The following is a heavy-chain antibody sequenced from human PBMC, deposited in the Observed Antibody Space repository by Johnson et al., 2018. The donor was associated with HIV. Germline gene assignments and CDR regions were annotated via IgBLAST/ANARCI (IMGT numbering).Heavy chain of an antibody. Sequence: QVQLVESGGGVVQPGRSLRLSCAASGFSFSSYAMHWVRQAPGKGLEWVAVVSYDGSERYYADSVKGRFTISRDSSKNTLYLQMNSLRAEDTAVYYCAIIPPGGAGKGADAFDIWGQGTMVTVSS. D-gene: IGHD1-26*01. CDR3: AIIPPGGAGKGADAFDI. CDR2: VSYDGSER. CDR1: GFSFSSYA. J-gene: IGHJ3*02. V-gene: IGHV3-30*04.